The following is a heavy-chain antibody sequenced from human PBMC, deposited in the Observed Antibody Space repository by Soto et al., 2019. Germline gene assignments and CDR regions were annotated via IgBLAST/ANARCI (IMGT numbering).Heavy chain of an antibody. J-gene: IGHJ3*02. CDR2: IWYDGTNK. CDR3: VAGRGYDERDEEAQENDAFEI. CDR1: GFTFSRYG. Sequence: GGSLRLSCAASGFTFSRYGMHWVRQTPGKGLEWVAVIWYDGTNKFYADSLKGRFTISRDNSKNTLYLQMDSLRVEDTAVYYCVAGRGYDERDEEAQENDAFEICAQGKMVTV. V-gene: IGHV3-33*01. D-gene: IGHD5-12*01.